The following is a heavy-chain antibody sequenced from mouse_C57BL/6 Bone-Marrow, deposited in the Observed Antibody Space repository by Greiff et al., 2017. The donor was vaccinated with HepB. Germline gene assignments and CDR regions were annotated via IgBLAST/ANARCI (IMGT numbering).Heavy chain of an antibody. J-gene: IGHJ1*03. CDR2: INPGSGGT. Sequence: QVQLQQSGAELVRPGTSVKVSCKASGYSFTNYLIEWVKQRPGQGLEWIGVINPGSGGTNYNEKFKGKATLTADKSSSTAYMQLSSLTSEDSAVSFCARIYYGNFYWYFDVWGTGTTVTVSS. D-gene: IGHD2-1*01. CDR3: ARIYYGNFYWYFDV. V-gene: IGHV1-54*01. CDR1: GYSFTNYL.